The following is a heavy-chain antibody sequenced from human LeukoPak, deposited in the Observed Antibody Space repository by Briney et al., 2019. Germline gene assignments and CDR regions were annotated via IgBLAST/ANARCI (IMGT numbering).Heavy chain of an antibody. D-gene: IGHD6-6*01. CDR3: ARDSHGYSSSSHFGY. CDR2: VYYSGST. CDR1: GGSISSGGYY. V-gene: IGHV4-31*03. J-gene: IGHJ4*02. Sequence: SQTLSPTCTVSGGSISSGGYYWSWIRQHPGKGLEWIGYVYYSGSTYYNPSLKSRVTISVDPSENQFSLKLSSVTAADTAVYYCARDSHGYSSSSHFGYWGQGTLVTVSS.